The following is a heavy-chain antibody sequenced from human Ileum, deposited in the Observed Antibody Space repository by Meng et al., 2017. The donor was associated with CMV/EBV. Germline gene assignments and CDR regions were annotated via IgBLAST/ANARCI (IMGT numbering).Heavy chain of an antibody. D-gene: IGHD7-27*01. J-gene: IGHJ2*01. CDR1: GGTFRNND. CDR3: AKDVSGWGYFDL. CDR2: MSPDGSNI. Sequence: ASGGTFRNNDMSWVRQAPGKGLEWVSRMSPDGSNIDYVDSVKGRFTISRDNSKSTLWLQINSLRVEDTAVYYCAKDVSGWGYFDLWGRGTLVTVSS. V-gene: IGHV3-23*01.